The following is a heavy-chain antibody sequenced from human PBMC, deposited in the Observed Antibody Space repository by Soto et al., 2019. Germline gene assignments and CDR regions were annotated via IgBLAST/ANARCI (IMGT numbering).Heavy chain of an antibody. J-gene: IGHJ6*02. CDR1: GFTFSSYS. CDR2: ISSSSSYI. V-gene: IGHV3-21*01. CDR3: ARDETHVDTAMEYYYYYGMDV. Sequence: PGGSLRLSCAASGFTFSSYSMNWVRQAPGKGLEWVSSISSSSSYIYYADSVKGRFTISRDNAKNSLYLQMNSLRAEDTAVYYCARDETHVDTAMEYYYYYGMDVWGQGTTVTVSS. D-gene: IGHD5-18*01.